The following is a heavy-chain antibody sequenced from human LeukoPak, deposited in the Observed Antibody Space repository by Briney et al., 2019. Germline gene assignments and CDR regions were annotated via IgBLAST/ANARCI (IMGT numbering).Heavy chain of an antibody. Sequence: ASVKVSCKASGYTFTSYYMHWVRQAPGQGLEWMGIINPSGGSTSYAQKFQGRVTMTRDISTSTVYMELSSLRSEDTAVYYCAREPAGITGPFGLRGQGTLGTVSS. CDR1: GYTFTSYY. CDR3: AREPAGITGPFGL. J-gene: IGHJ4*02. CDR2: INPSGGST. V-gene: IGHV1-46*01. D-gene: IGHD1-20*01.